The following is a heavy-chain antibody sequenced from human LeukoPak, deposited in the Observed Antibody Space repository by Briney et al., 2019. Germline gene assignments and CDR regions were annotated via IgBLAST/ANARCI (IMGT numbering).Heavy chain of an antibody. J-gene: IGHJ4*02. CDR1: GFTFSTYA. V-gene: IGHV3-23*01. CDR3: AKDRSDNSTWYAGSH. Sequence: GGSLRLSCAASGFTFSTYAMSWVRQAPGKGLEWASGISGSGDSTYYADSVKGRFTISRDNSWNTLFLQMNSLRAEDTAVYYCAKDRSDNSTWYAGSHWGQGTLVTVSS. D-gene: IGHD6-13*01. CDR2: ISGSGDST.